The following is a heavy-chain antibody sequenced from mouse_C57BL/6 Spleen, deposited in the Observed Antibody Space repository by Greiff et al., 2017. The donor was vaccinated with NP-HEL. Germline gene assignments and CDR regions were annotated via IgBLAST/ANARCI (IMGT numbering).Heavy chain of an antibody. D-gene: IGHD1-1*01. CDR2: INPYNGGT. Sequence: EVQLQQSGPVLVKPGASVKMSCKASGYTFTDYYMNWVKQSHGKSLEWIGVINPYNGGTSYNQKFKGKATLTVDKSSSTAYMELNSLTSEDSAVYYCARDYYYGSSLWFAYWGQGTLVTVSA. CDR1: GYTFTDYY. V-gene: IGHV1-19*01. CDR3: ARDYYYGSSLWFAY. J-gene: IGHJ3*01.